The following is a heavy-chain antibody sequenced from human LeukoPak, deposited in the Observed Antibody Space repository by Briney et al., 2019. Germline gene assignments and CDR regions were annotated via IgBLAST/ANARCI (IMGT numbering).Heavy chain of an antibody. V-gene: IGHV3-30*19. D-gene: IGHD3-3*02. CDR1: GFTFSSSG. Sequence: GGSLRLSCAASGFTFSSSGMHWVRQSPVKGLEWLAIVSFDGSDKYYADSVEGRFTISRDNSKNTLYLQINSLRADDTAIYYCARDTSSVPHSINLANNWFDPWGQGTLVTVSS. J-gene: IGHJ5*02. CDR2: VSFDGSDK. CDR3: ARDTSSVPHSINLANNWFDP.